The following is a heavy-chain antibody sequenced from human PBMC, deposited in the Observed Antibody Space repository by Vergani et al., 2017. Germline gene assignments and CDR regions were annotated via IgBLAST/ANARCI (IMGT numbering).Heavy chain of an antibody. Sequence: QLHLQESGPGLVKPSETLSLTCTVSGGSISSSSNYWGWIRQPPGKGLEWIGGIYYSGSTYYNPSLKRRVTISVDTSKNQFALKLSSVTAADTAGYYCASQVGFGRESGYMDVWGKGTTVTVSS. CDR1: GGSISSSSNY. J-gene: IGHJ6*03. D-gene: IGHD3-3*01. CDR2: IYYSGST. V-gene: IGHV4-39*01. CDR3: ASQVGFGRESGYMDV.